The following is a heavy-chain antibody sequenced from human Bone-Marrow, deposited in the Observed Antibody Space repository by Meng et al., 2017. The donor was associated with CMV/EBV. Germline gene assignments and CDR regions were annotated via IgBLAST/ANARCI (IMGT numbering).Heavy chain of an antibody. D-gene: IGHD3-9*01. Sequence: ASVKVSCKASGYTFAGYYMHWVRQAPGQGLEWMGWINPNSGGTNYAQKLHGRLTVTTDTPISTGYMEMSSLGSDYTAVYYCARDNDWGPDYWGQGTLVTVSS. CDR1: GYTFAGYY. CDR2: INPNSGGT. CDR3: ARDNDWGPDY. J-gene: IGHJ4*02. V-gene: IGHV1-2*02.